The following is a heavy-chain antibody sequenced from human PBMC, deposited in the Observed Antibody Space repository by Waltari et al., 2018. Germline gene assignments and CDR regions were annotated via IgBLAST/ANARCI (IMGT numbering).Heavy chain of an antibody. CDR1: GGSISSYY. J-gene: IGHJ5*02. V-gene: IGHV4-59*01. CDR2: IYYSGST. Sequence: QVQLQESGPGLVKPSETLSLTCTVSGGSISSYYWSWIRQPPGKGLEWIGYIYYSGSTNYNPSLKSRVTISVDTSKNQFSLKLSSVTAADTAVYYCARLLVVVPAAGSWFDPWGQGTLVTVSS. CDR3: ARLLVVVPAAGSWFDP. D-gene: IGHD2-2*01.